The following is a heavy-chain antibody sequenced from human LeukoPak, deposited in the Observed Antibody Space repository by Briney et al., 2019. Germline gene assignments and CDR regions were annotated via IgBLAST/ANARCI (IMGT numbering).Heavy chain of an antibody. D-gene: IGHD3-22*01. CDR2: IYPGDSDT. J-gene: IGHJ4*02. CDR3: PRPQNRSDGTGYNYFDS. Sequence: GESLKISCEASGYSFTTYWIGWVRQMPGKGLEWMGIIYPGDSDTRYGPSFQGQVTISADKSINTAYLQWSSLKASDTAIYYCPRPQNRSDGTGYNYFDSWGQGTLVTSPQ. CDR1: GYSFTTYW. V-gene: IGHV5-51*01.